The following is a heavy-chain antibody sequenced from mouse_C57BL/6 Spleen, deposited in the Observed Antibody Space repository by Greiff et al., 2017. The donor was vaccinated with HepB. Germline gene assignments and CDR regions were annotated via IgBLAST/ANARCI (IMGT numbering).Heavy chain of an antibody. J-gene: IGHJ2*01. CDR1: GYTFTSYW. V-gene: IGHV1-7*01. Sequence: VQLQQSGAELAKPGASVKLSCKASGYTFTSYWMHWVKQRPGQGLEWIGYINPSSGYTKYNQKFKDKATLTAYKSSSTAYMQLSSLTYEDSAVYYCAVENYYGSLYFDYWGQGTTLTVSS. D-gene: IGHD1-1*01. CDR3: AVENYYGSLYFDY. CDR2: INPSSGYT.